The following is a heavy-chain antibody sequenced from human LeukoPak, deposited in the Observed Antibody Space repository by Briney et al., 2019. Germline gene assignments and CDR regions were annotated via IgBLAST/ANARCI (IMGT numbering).Heavy chain of an antibody. J-gene: IGHJ6*02. V-gene: IGHV3-66*01. D-gene: IGHD7-27*01. CDR3: ARAGPAHYGMDV. Sequence: SGGSLRLSCAASGFTVSSNYMTWVRQAPGGGLEWVSVTYTDGSTYYADSVKGRFTISRDNSKNTLYLQMSSLRAGDTAVYYCARAGPAHYGMDVWGQGTTVTVS. CDR2: TYTDGST. CDR1: GFTVSSNY.